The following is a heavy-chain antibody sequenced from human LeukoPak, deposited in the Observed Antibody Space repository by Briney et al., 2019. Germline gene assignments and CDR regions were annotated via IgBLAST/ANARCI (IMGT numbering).Heavy chain of an antibody. CDR2: ISSSGITI. J-gene: IGHJ4*02. D-gene: IGHD3-22*01. CDR3: ARDLYDSSITCDY. Sequence: GGSLRLSCAASGFTFSSYEMNWVRQAPGKGLEWVSYISSSGITIYYADSVKGRFTISRDNAKNSLYLQMNSLRAEDTAVYYCARDLYDSSITCDYWGQGTLVTVSS. V-gene: IGHV3-48*03. CDR1: GFTFSSYE.